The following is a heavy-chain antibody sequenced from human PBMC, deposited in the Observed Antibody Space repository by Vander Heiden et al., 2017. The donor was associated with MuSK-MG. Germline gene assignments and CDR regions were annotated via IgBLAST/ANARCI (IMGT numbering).Heavy chain of an antibody. V-gene: IGHV3-30*03. D-gene: IGHD1-7*01. CDR2: ISYDGSNK. J-gene: IGHJ5*02. Sequence: QVQLVESGGGVVQPGRSLRLSCAASGFTFSSDGMTGVRQAPGKGMEWVAVISYDGSNKYYADSVKGRFTISRDNSKNTLYLQMNSLRAEDTAVYYCGALITGTTLGFDPWGQGNLVTVSS. CDR1: GFTFSSDG. CDR3: GALITGTTLGFDP.